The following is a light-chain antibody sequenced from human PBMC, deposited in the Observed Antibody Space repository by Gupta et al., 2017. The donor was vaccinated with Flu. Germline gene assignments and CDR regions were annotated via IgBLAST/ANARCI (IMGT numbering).Light chain of an antibody. CDR1: QSISGW. V-gene: IGKV1-5*03. CDR2: EAS. J-gene: IGKJ1*01. CDR3: QRYNSYPWT. Sequence: DIQMTQSPSTLSASVGDKVAITCRATQSISGWLVWYQQRPGKAPTVLIYEASTLEKGVPSRFSGSGSGTDFTLTITSLQPEDSATYYCQRYNSYPWTF.